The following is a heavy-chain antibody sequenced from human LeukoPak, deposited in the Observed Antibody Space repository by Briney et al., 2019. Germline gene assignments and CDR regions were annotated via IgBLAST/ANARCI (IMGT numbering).Heavy chain of an antibody. CDR2: INPNSGGT. V-gene: IGHV1-2*02. D-gene: IGHD5-12*01. J-gene: IGHJ5*02. Sequence: ASVTVSCKTSGYTFTGYYMDWVRQAPGQGLEWMGWINPNSGGTKYAQNFQGRVTMTRDTSISTAYMELSSLRSDDTAVYYCAKEGNGYDSWGQGTLVTVSS. CDR3: AKEGNGYDS. CDR1: GYTFTGYY.